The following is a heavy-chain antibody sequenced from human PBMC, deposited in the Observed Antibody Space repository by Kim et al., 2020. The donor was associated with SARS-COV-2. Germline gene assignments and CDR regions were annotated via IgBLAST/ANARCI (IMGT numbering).Heavy chain of an antibody. V-gene: IGHV3-66*01. CDR3: ARGGTYYDFWSGLPDWFDP. CDR2: IYSGGST. D-gene: IGHD3-3*01. CDR1: GFTVSSNY. Sequence: GGSLRLSCAASGFTVSSNYMSWVRQAPGKGLEWVSVIYSGGSTYYADSVKGRFTISRDNSKNTLYLQMNSLRAEDTAVYYCARGGTYYDFWSGLPDWFDPWGQGTLVTVSS. J-gene: IGHJ5*02.